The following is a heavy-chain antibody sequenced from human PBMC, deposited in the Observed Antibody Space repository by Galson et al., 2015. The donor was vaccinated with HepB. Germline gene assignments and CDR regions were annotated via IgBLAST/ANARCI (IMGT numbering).Heavy chain of an antibody. CDR2: ISGGGGST. J-gene: IGHJ6*03. Sequence: SLRLSCAASGFTFSSYAMNWVRQAPGKGLEWVSGISGGGGSTFYADSVKGRFTISRDNSKNTPYLQMNSLRAEDTAVYYCAKDSGYVPYYYMDVWGKGTTVTVSS. D-gene: IGHD5-12*01. CDR1: GFTFSSYA. CDR3: AKDSGYVPYYYMDV. V-gene: IGHV3-23*01.